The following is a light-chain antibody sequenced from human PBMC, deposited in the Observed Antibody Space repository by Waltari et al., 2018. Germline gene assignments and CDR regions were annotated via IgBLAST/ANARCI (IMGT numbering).Light chain of an antibody. CDR2: EVS. J-gene: IGLJ2*01. V-gene: IGLV2-14*01. CDR1: SSDIGGYEY. CDR3: SSYTSSSTVV. Sequence: QSALTQYASVSGSPGQSITIPCTGTSSDIGGYEYVSWYQQHPGKAPKLIIYEVSNRPSGVSNRFSGSKSGNTASLTISGLQAEDEADYYCSSYTSSSTVVFGGGTELTVL.